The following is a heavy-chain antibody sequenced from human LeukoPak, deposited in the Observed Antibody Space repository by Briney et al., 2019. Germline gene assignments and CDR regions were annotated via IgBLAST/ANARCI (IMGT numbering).Heavy chain of an antibody. CDR3: AKAYSQGHYYYYGMDV. V-gene: IGHV3-23*01. CDR2: ISGSGGST. J-gene: IGHJ6*02. CDR1: GFTFSSYA. D-gene: IGHD2-21*01. Sequence: GGSLRLSCAASGFTFSSYAMSWVRQAPGKGLEWVSAISGSGGSTYYADSVKGGFTIYRDNSKNTLYLQMNSLRAEDTAVYYCAKAYSQGHYYYYGMDVWGQGTTVTVSS.